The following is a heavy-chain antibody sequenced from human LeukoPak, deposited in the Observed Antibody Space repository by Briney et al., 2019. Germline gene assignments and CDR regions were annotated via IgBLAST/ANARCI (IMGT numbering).Heavy chain of an antibody. CDR2: IFYSGST. D-gene: IGHD2-21*02. CDR1: GGSISTSNYY. Sequence: ASETLSLTCTVSGGSISTSNYYWGWIRQPPGKGLEWIGNIFYSGSTYYNPSLRSRATISVDSSKSQFSLKVTSVTAADTAVYYCARGKLGDLDYWGQGTLVTVSS. V-gene: IGHV4-39*07. CDR3: ARGKLGDLDY. J-gene: IGHJ4*02.